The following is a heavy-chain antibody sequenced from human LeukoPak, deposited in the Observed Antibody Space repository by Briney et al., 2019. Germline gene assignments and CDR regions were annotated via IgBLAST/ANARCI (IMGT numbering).Heavy chain of an antibody. J-gene: IGHJ4*02. CDR3: ARGLRSPREGIFVY. D-gene: IGHD2-15*01. CDR1: GYTFSSYG. Sequence: GASVKVSCKASGYTFSSYGISWVRQAPGQGLEWMGWISAHNGNTNYAQTLQGRVTMTTDTSTSTAYVELRSLRSDDTAVYYCARGLRSPREGIFVYWSQGTLVTVSS. CDR2: ISAHNGNT. V-gene: IGHV1-18*01.